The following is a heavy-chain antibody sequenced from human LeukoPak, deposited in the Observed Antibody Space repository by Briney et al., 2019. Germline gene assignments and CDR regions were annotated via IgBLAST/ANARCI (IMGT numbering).Heavy chain of an antibody. CDR2: INSGGDT. V-gene: IGHV3-66*01. CDR1: GFIFNNYW. CDR3: ARGDGFMIRD. J-gene: IGHJ4*02. Sequence: PGGSLRLSCVASGFIFNNYWMSWVRQAPGKGLEWVSLINSGGDTHSADSVKGRFTISRDNSKNTLYLQMNSLRVEDTAVYYCARGDGFMIRDWGQGTLVTVSS. D-gene: IGHD3-10*01.